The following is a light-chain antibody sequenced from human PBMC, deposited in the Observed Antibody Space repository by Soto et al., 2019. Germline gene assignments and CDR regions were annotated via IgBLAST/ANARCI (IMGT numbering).Light chain of an antibody. CDR3: QSYDSSLSGVV. J-gene: IGLJ2*01. Sequence: QSVLTQPPSVSGAPGQRVTISCTGSSSNIGAGFDVNWYQQFPGTAPKLLVYGDNNRPSGVPDRFSGSKSGTSASLAITGLQAEDEADYYCQSYDSSLSGVVFGGGTKLTVL. V-gene: IGLV1-40*01. CDR2: GDN. CDR1: SSNIGAGFD.